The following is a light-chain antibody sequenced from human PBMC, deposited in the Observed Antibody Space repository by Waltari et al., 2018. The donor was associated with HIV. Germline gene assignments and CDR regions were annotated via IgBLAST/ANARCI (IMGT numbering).Light chain of an antibody. CDR3: SSYAGRYTVV. CDR1: SSDVGAYDY. CDR2: GVT. J-gene: IGLJ2*01. Sequence: QSALTQPRSVSGSPGQSVTISCTGTSSDVGAYDYVSWYQQYPGKAPKVILYGVTNRPSRIPDRFPGSKSGSTASLPISGPQAEDEADYFCSSYAGRYTVVFGGGTKLTVL. V-gene: IGLV2-11*01.